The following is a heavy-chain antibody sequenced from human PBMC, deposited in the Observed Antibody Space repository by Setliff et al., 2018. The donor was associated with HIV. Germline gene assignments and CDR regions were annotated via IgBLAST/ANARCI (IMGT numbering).Heavy chain of an antibody. D-gene: IGHD3-9*01. V-gene: IGHV1-2*02. CDR3: ARGPSLRYFDWLEDPYYYMDV. J-gene: IGHJ6*03. Sequence: ASVKVSCKAFGYTFTGYYIHWVRQAPGQGLEWMGWINPNSGGTNYAQKFQGRVTLTRDTSISTASMELSRLRSDDTAVYYCARGPSLRYFDWLEDPYYYMDVWG. CDR2: INPNSGGT. CDR1: GYTFTGYY.